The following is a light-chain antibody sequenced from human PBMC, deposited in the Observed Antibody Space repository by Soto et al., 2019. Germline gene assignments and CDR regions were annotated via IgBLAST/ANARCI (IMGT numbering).Light chain of an antibody. CDR1: QIVSSY. Sequence: EIVLTQSPATLSLSPGERATLCCRASQIVSSYLVWYQQKPAQAARLLIYDASNRATGIPARFSGSGSGTDFTLTISSLEPEDFAVYYCQQRSNWPLTFGGGTKVEIK. CDR3: QQRSNWPLT. CDR2: DAS. J-gene: IGKJ4*01. V-gene: IGKV3-11*01.